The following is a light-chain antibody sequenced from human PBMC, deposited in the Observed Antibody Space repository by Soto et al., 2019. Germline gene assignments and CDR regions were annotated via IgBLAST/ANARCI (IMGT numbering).Light chain of an antibody. CDR1: HTLMRTY. Sequence: EIVMTQSPATLSVSPVERATLFFISSHTLMRTYIAWYPQKPGQAPRVLIYGASKRATGIPARFSGSGSGTDFTLTISSLEPEDFAVYYCQQCGSSPITFGQGTRLEIK. CDR2: GAS. J-gene: IGKJ5*01. CDR3: QQCGSSPIT. V-gene: IGKV3-20*01.